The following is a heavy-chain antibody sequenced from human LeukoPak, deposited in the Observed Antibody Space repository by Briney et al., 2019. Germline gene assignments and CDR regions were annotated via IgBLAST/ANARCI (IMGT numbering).Heavy chain of an antibody. CDR3: AKFPDSSGYSRYYFDY. J-gene: IGHJ4*02. CDR2: MNPDGSVR. D-gene: IGHD3-22*01. Sequence: GGSLRLSCAASGFSFTDYWMSWVRQTPAKGLEFVANMNPDGSVRNYMDSVKGRFTISRGNSKNTLYLQMNSLRAEDTAVYYCAKFPDSSGYSRYYFDYWGQGTLVTVSS. CDR1: GFSFTDYW. V-gene: IGHV3-7*03.